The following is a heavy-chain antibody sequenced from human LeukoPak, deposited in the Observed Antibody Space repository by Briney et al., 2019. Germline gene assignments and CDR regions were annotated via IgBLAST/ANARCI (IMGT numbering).Heavy chain of an antibody. CDR2: IYYSGTT. CDR1: GGSISSSSYS. Sequence: SSETLSLTCTVSGGSISSSSYSWGWIRQPPGKGLEWIGSIYYSGTTYYNPSLKSRVTISVDTSKIQFSLKLSSVAATATAVYFCARLRFDFWSGYTHPYFDYWGQGTLVTVSS. J-gene: IGHJ4*02. D-gene: IGHD3-3*01. V-gene: IGHV4-39*01. CDR3: ARLRFDFWSGYTHPYFDY.